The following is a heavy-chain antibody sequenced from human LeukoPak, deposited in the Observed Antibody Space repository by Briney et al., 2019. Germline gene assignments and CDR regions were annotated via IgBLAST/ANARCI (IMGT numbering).Heavy chain of an antibody. CDR1: GGSISSYY. CDR2: IYNSGST. CDR3: ARFKRAGGWSYFDY. D-gene: IGHD6-19*01. V-gene: IGHV4-59*01. Sequence: SETLSLTCTVAGGSISSYYCSWIRHPPGKGLEWIGHIYNSGSTNYSPSLKSRVTISVDTSKNQFSLKLSSVTAADTAVYYCARFKRAGGWSYFDYWGQGTLVAVSS. J-gene: IGHJ4*02.